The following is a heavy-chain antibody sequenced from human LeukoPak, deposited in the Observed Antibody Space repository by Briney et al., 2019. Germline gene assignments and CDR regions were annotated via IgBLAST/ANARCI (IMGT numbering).Heavy chain of an antibody. Sequence: RPGGSLRLSCAASGFTFSSYAMSWVRQAPGKGLEWVSAISGSGGSTYYADSVKGRFTISRDNSKNTLYLQMNSLRAEDTAVYYCAKDSSGYYSNWFDPWGQGTLVTVSS. D-gene: IGHD3-22*01. CDR2: ISGSGGST. V-gene: IGHV3-23*01. CDR3: AKDSSGYYSNWFDP. CDR1: GFTFSSYA. J-gene: IGHJ5*02.